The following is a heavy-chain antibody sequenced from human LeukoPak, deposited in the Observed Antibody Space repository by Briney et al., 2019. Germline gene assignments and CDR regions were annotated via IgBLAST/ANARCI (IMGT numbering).Heavy chain of an antibody. Sequence: PGESLRLSCEASGFTFSNYVIHWVRQAPGKGLEWLAVISYDGINKYYADSVKGRFTISRDHSKTTVDLQMDSLVGADTAVYDCARSPPYYYRDFWGRGPRVPFSS. CDR1: GFTFSNYV. CDR2: ISYDGINK. V-gene: IGHV3-30-3*01. CDR3: ARSPPYYYRDF. J-gene: IGHJ6*03.